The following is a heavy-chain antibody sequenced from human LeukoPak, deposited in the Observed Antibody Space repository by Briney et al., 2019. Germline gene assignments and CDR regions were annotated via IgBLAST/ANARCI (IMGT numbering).Heavy chain of an antibody. J-gene: IGHJ5*02. V-gene: IGHV3-7*01. CDR3: ARKLYYYDTSPAGWFDP. D-gene: IGHD3-22*01. Sequence: GGSLRLSCAASGFTFSRYWMTWVRQGQGKGLEWVATINQDGSGEYYADSVKGRFTISRDNAKNSLYLQISGLRAEDTAVYHCARKLYYYDTSPAGWFDPWGQGTLVTVS. CDR2: INQDGSGE. CDR1: GFTFSRYW.